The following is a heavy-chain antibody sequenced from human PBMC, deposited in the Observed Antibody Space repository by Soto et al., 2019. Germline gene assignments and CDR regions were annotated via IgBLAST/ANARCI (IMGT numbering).Heavy chain of an antibody. V-gene: IGHV4-59*08. CDR3: ARNYGPGYTFDY. Sequence: SXTLSLTCTVSGGSMSSYYWSWIRQPPGKGLEWIGYIYYSGSTNYNPSLKSRVTISVDTSKNQFSLKLSSVTAADTAVYYCARNYGPGYTFDYWGQGTLVTVSS. CDR1: GGSMSSYY. CDR2: IYYSGST. J-gene: IGHJ4*02. D-gene: IGHD3-10*01.